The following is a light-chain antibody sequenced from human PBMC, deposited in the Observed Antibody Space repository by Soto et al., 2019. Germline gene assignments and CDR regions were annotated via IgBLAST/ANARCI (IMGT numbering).Light chain of an antibody. Sequence: DIQMTQSPSSLSASVGDRVTITCRASQSVGTYVSWYQQKEGKAPKLLINVASTLQSGVASTFSGSGSGTDFTLAISSLQPEDFATYYCQQSASTPPTFGGGTMVESK. J-gene: IGKJ4*01. CDR3: QQSASTPPT. CDR2: VAS. CDR1: QSVGTY. V-gene: IGKV1-39*01.